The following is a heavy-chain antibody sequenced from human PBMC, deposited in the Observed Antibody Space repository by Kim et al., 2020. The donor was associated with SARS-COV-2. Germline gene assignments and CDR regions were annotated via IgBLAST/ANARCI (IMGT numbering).Heavy chain of an antibody. J-gene: IGHJ6*01. CDR3: AKHLADCSSTSCRTYYY. V-gene: IGHV3-23*03. Sequence: GGSLRLSCAASGFTFSSYAMSWVRQAPGKGLEWVSVIYSGGSSTYYADSVKGRFTISRDNSKNTLYLQMNSLRAEDTAVYYCAKHLADCSSTSCRTYYY. D-gene: IGHD2-2*01. CDR2: IYSGGSST. CDR1: GFTFSSYA.